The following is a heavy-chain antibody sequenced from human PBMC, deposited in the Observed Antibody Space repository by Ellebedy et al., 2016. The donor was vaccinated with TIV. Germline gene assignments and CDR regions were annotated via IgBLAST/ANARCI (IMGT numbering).Heavy chain of an antibody. CDR2: INQNGSQM. V-gene: IGHV3-7*01. Sequence: GGSLRLXXAASGFSLSDYWMNWVRQTPGKGLEWVANINQNGSQMWYLDSVKGRFTISRDNAKNSVYLQINSLGAEDTALYYCVRAIAALASFWGQGTLVTVSS. D-gene: IGHD6-25*01. J-gene: IGHJ4*02. CDR3: VRAIAALASF. CDR1: GFSLSDYW.